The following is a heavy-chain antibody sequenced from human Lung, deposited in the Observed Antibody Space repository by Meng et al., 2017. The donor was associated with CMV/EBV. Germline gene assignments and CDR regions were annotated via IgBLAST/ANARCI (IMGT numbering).Heavy chain of an antibody. CDR2: IYWDDDK. J-gene: IGHJ4*02. V-gene: IGHV2-5*02. Sequence: QITLKESGPTLVKPTQTLPLTCTFSGFSLSTSGVGVGWIRQPPGKALEWLALIYWDDDKRYSPSLKSRLTITKDTSKNQVVLSMTNMDPVDAATYYCAHIIAARPFDYWGQGALVTVSS. CDR3: AHIIAARPFDY. D-gene: IGHD6-6*01. CDR1: GFSLSTSGVG.